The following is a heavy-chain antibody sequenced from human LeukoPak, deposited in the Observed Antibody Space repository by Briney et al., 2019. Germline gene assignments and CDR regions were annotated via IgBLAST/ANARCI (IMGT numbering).Heavy chain of an antibody. V-gene: IGHV3-30-3*02. CDR3: AKYYYSALDY. CDR1: GFTFSSYT. CDR2: ISYDGSNK. J-gene: IGHJ4*02. Sequence: GGSLRLSCVASGFTFSSYTMYWVRQAPGKGLEWVAVISYDGSNKYYADSVKGRFTISRDDSKNTLYLQMNSLRAEGTAVYYCAKYYYSALDYWGQGTLVTVSS. D-gene: IGHD3-10*01.